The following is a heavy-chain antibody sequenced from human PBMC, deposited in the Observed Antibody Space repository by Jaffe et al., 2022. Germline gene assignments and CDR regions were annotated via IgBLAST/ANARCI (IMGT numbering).Heavy chain of an antibody. J-gene: IGHJ6*03. D-gene: IGHD3-3*01. CDR3: AGSFSYYDFWSGYYADYYYYYMDV. CDR1: GFTFSSYW. V-gene: IGHV3-74*01. CDR2: INSDGSST. Sequence: EVQLVESGGGLVQPGGSLRLSCAASGFTFSSYWMHWVRQAPGKGLVWVSRINSDGSSTSYADSVKGRFTISRDNAKNTLYLQMNSLRAEDTAVYYCAGSFSYYDFWSGYYADYYYYYMDVWGKGTTVTVSS.